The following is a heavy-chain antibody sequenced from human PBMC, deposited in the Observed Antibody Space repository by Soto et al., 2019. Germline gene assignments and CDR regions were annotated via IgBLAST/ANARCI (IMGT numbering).Heavy chain of an antibody. CDR2: INPSGGST. J-gene: IGHJ4*02. CDR1: GYTFTSYY. Sequence: ASVKVSCKASGYTFTSYYMHWVRQAPGQGLEWMGIINPSGGSTSYAQKFQGRVTMTRDTSTSTVYMELNSLRVDDTAVYYCARAGPYGDYLNYWGRGTLVNVSS. D-gene: IGHD4-17*01. V-gene: IGHV1-46*01. CDR3: ARAGPYGDYLNY.